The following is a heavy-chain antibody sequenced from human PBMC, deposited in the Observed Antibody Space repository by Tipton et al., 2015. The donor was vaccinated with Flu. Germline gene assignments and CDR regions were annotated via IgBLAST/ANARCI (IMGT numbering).Heavy chain of an antibody. Sequence: GLVKPSETLSLTCAVYGGSFSGYYWSWIRQPPGKGLEWVGEINHSGSTNYNPSLKSRVTISVDTSKNQFSLKLTSVTAADTAVYYCAKHCSGGICSHAFDIWGQGTMVTVPS. J-gene: IGHJ3*02. D-gene: IGHD2-15*01. CDR3: AKHCSGGICSHAFDI. CDR1: GGSFSGYY. V-gene: IGHV4-34*01. CDR2: INHSGST.